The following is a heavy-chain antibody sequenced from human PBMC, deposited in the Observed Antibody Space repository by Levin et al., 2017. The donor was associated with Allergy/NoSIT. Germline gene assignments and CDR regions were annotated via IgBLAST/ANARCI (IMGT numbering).Heavy chain of an antibody. CDR2: IYYSGST. CDR3: ARQAHLGHYFDY. J-gene: IGHJ4*02. Sequence: PSETLSLTCTVSGGSISSSSYYWGWIRQPPGKGPEWIGRIYYSGSTYYNPSLKSRVTISVDTSKNHFSLKLSSVTSGDTAVYSCARQAHLGHYFDYWGQGTLVTVSS. V-gene: IGHV4-39*01. CDR1: GGSISSSSYY.